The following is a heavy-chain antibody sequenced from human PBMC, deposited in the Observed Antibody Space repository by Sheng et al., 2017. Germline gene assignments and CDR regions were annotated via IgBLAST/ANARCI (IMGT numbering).Heavy chain of an antibody. Sequence: QVQLVESGGGVVQPGGSLRLSCAASGFTFSSYGMHWVRQAPGKGLEWVAFIRYDGSNKYYADSVKGRFTISRDNSKNTLYLQMNSLRAEDTAVYYCAKDLTYYYDSSGPEDYWGQGTLVTVSS. CDR3: AKDLTYYYDSSGPEDY. V-gene: IGHV3-30*02. D-gene: IGHD3-22*01. J-gene: IGHJ4*02. CDR2: IRYDGSNK. CDR1: GFTFSSYG.